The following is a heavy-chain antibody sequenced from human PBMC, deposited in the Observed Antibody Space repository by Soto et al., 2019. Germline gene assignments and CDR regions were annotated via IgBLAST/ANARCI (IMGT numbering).Heavy chain of an antibody. V-gene: IGHV1-18*04. J-gene: IGHJ4*02. D-gene: IGHD6-25*01. Sequence: GASVKVSCKASGYSFSTYSFSWVRQAPGQGLEWMGWIGAYNGNTNYAQKFQGRVTMTTDTSTTTVYMELGSLTSDDTAVYYCARAVGAALDYWGQGTLVTVSS. CDR3: ARAVGAALDY. CDR1: GYSFSTYS. CDR2: IGAYNGNT.